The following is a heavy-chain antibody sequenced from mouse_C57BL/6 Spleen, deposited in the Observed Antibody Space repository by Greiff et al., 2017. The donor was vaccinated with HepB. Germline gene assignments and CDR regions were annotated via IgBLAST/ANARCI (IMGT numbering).Heavy chain of an antibody. Sequence: VQLQQSGAELVRPGASVTLSCKASGYTFTDYEMHWVKQTPVHGLEWIGAIDPETGGTAYNQKFKGKAILTADKSSSTAYMELRSLTSEASAVYYCTGTLLAWFAYGGQGTLVTVSA. D-gene: IGHD2-1*01. CDR2: IDPETGGT. CDR3: TGTLLAWFAY. J-gene: IGHJ3*01. V-gene: IGHV1-15*01. CDR1: GYTFTDYE.